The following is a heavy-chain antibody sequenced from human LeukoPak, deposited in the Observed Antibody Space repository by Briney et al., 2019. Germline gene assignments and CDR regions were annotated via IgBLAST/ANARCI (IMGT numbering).Heavy chain of an antibody. D-gene: IGHD5-18*01. CDR3: ARVYSYGLSPLAAAGYFDY. CDR2: INPSGGST. Sequence: GASVKVSCKASGDTFTSHYMHWVRQAPGQGLEWMGIINPSGGSTSYAQKFQGRVTMTRDMSTSTVYMELSSLRSEDTAVYYCARVYSYGLSPLAAAGYFDYWGQGTLVTVSS. J-gene: IGHJ4*02. V-gene: IGHV1-46*01. CDR1: GDTFTSHY.